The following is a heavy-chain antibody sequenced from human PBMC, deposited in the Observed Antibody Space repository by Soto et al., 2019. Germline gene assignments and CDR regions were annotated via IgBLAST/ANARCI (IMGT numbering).Heavy chain of an antibody. V-gene: IGHV3-33*01. CDR1: GFTFSSYG. Sequence: GGSLRLSCAASGFTFSSYGMHWVRQAPGKGLEWVAVIWYDGSNKYYADSVKGRFTISRDNSKNTLYLQMNSLRAEDTAVYYCARGAPLPLPSGYEWGYFDYWGQGTLVTVSS. D-gene: IGHD5-12*01. CDR3: ARGAPLPLPSGYEWGYFDY. J-gene: IGHJ4*02. CDR2: IWYDGSNK.